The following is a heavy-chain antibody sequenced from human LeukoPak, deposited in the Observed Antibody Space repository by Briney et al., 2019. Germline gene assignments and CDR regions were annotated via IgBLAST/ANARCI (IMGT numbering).Heavy chain of an antibody. J-gene: IGHJ4*02. CDR2: ITGSGGST. CDR1: GYTFSSYA. Sequence: GVSLRLSCAASGYTFSSYAMSWVRQAPGKGLESVSAITGSGGSTYYADSVKGRFTISRDNSKNTLYLQMNSLRAEDTAVYYCAKEGDGGSYYYWGQGTLVTVSS. D-gene: IGHD2-15*01. CDR3: AKEGDGGSYYY. V-gene: IGHV3-23*01.